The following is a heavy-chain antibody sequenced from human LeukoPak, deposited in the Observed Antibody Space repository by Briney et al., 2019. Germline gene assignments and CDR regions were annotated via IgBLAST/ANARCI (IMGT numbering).Heavy chain of an antibody. D-gene: IGHD1-7*01. CDR1: GFTVSSNS. Sequence: GGSLRLSCTVSGFTVSSNSMSWVRQAPGKGLEWVSFIYSDNTHYSDSVKGRFTISRDNSKNTLYLQMNSLRAEDTAVYYCARDGGGLGTTFDPWGQGTLVTVSS. V-gene: IGHV3-53*01. J-gene: IGHJ5*02. CDR2: IYSDNT. CDR3: ARDGGGLGTTFDP.